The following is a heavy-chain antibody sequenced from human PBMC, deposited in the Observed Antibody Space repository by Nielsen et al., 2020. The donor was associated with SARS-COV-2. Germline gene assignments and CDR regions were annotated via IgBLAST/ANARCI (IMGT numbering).Heavy chain of an antibody. Sequence: GESLKISCKGSGYSFTSYWISWVRQMPGKGLEWIGRIDPGDSYINYSPSFQGHVAISADKSISTAYLQWSSLKASDSAMYYCAGGSFVEDYYYGMDVWGQGTTVTVSS. CDR3: AGGSFVEDYYYGMDV. J-gene: IGHJ6*02. V-gene: IGHV5-10-1*01. CDR2: IDPGDSYI. D-gene: IGHD2-15*01. CDR1: GYSFTSYW.